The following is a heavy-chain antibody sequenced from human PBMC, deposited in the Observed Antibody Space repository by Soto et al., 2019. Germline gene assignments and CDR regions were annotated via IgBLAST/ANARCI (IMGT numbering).Heavy chain of an antibody. V-gene: IGHV3-21*01. Sequence: PGGSLRLSRAASCFTFTRYSLTWVRQAPWKGLEWVSSISSTTKYIYYADSMKGRFTVSRDNAKNSVYLEMNSLSAEDTAVYYCARDPNRGHGYVFDSWAQGALVTVSS. CDR3: ARDPNRGHGYVFDS. CDR1: CFTFTRYS. D-gene: IGHD5-12*01. J-gene: IGHJ5*01. CDR2: ISSTTKYI.